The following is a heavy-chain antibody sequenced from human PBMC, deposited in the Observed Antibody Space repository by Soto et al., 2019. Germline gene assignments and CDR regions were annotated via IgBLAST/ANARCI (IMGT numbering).Heavy chain of an antibody. J-gene: IGHJ4*02. CDR2: FRTCGDDGTT. CDR1: GFTFSSYS. Sequence: QAGGSLRLSCAAAGFTFSSYSISCVRQPAGKGLEWVSGFRTCGDDGTTYYANSVKGRFTISRENPNNTWFLQMNSLRTEDTAIYYCAKKVTSGPGSQYFDYWGQGTLVTVSS. D-gene: IGHD3-10*01. V-gene: IGHV3-23*01. CDR3: AKKVTSGPGSQYFDY.